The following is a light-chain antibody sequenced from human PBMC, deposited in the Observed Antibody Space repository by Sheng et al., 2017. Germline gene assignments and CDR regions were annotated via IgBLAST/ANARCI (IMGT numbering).Light chain of an antibody. CDR2: GAS. CDR3: HHYGSSPWT. J-gene: IGKJ1*01. Sequence: EITLTQSPDTLSLSPGDRATLSCRASQSVTSSYLEWYQQRPGQAPRLLMYGASNRATGIPDRFRGSGSETDFTLTISRLEPEDFAVYYCHHYGSSPWTFGQGTKVEIK. CDR1: QSVTSSY. V-gene: IGKV3-20*01.